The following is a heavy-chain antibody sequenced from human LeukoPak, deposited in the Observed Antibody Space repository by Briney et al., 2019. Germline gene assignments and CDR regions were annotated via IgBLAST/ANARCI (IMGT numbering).Heavy chain of an antibody. CDR1: RFIFSSYS. CDR2: ISRSRSTI. V-gene: IGHV3-48*01. CDR3: ARDMDV. Sequence: PGGSLRLSCEASRFIFSSYSMNWVRQAPGKGLEWVSYISRSRSTIYYADSVKGRFTISRDNAKNSLYLQMNSLRVEDTAMYYCARDMDVWGQGTTVTVSS. J-gene: IGHJ6*02.